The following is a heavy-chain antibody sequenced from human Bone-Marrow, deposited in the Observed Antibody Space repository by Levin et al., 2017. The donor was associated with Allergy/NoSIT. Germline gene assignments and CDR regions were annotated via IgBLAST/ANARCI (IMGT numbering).Heavy chain of an antibody. V-gene: IGHV4-59*01. CDR3: ARSGGIDYWSSYTNY. D-gene: IGHD3-3*01. J-gene: IGHJ4*02. CDR2: VQNTVST. CDR1: GGSILTYY. Sequence: SETLSLTCSVSGGSILTYYWSWIRQPPGKGLEWIGYVQNTVSTNYNPSLKSRVTMSLDTSKNQLSLELSSVTAADTAVYYCARSGGIDYWSSYTNYWGQGTLVTVSS.